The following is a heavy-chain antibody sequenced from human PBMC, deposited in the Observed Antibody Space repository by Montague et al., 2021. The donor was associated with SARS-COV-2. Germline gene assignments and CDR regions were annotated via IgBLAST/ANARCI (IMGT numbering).Heavy chain of an antibody. D-gene: IGHD3-16*01. J-gene: IGHJ6*02. CDR1: GFSFSNYD. V-gene: IGHV3-13*04. CDR2: IDTAGHT. CDR3: ARETTVQYYYAMDV. Sequence: SLRLSCAASGFSFSNYDMYWVRQATGKGLEWVSGIDTAGHTYYPGSVKGRFTTSRENANNSLYLQMNSLRDGDTAAYYCARETTVQYYYAMDVWGQGTTVTVSS.